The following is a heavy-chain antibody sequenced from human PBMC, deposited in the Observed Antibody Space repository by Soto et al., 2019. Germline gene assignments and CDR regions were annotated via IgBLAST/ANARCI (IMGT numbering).Heavy chain of an antibody. CDR3: ARADDYIWGNYRYLDY. CDR2: INPSSGST. Sequence: QVQLVQSGAEVKKPGASVTVSCKASGYTFTNYYLHWVRQAPGQGLEWMGIINPSSGSTAFAQKFQGRVTMTRDTSTSTVYMGLSSLRSEDTAVYYCARADDYIWGNYRYLDYWGQGTLVTASS. CDR1: GYTFTNYY. V-gene: IGHV1-46*03. D-gene: IGHD3-16*02. J-gene: IGHJ4*02.